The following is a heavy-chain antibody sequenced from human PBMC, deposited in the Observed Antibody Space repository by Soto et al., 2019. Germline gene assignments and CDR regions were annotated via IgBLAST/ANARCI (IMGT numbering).Heavy chain of an antibody. V-gene: IGHV3-23*01. D-gene: IGHD2-21*01. Sequence: GGSLRLSCAASGFTFNIYAMSWVRQVPGKGLQWVSAISGSGGSTYYPASVQGRFSISRDNSNNTLFLQMSGLRADDTAVYYCAKHYCGSGTTCLDAFDFWGQGTMVTVSS. CDR3: AKHYCGSGTTCLDAFDF. CDR1: GFTFNIYA. J-gene: IGHJ3*01. CDR2: ISGSGGST.